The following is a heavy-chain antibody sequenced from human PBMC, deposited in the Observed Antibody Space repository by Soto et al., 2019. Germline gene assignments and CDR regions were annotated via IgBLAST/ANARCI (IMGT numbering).Heavy chain of an antibody. D-gene: IGHD3-10*01. V-gene: IGHV3-30*18. Sequence: QVQLVESGGGVVQPGRSLRLSCAASGFTFSSYGMHWVRQAPGKGLEWVAVISYDGSNKYYADSVKGRFTISRDNSKNTLYLQMNSLRAEDTAVYYWAKDYGGHSGSYEDWGQGTLVTVSS. J-gene: IGHJ4*02. CDR1: GFTFSSYG. CDR3: AKDYGGHSGSYED. CDR2: ISYDGSNK.